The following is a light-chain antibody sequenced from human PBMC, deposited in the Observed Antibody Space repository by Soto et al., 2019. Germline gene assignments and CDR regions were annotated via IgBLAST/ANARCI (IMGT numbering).Light chain of an antibody. V-gene: IGKV1-5*01. Sequence: DIQMTQSPSTLSASVGDRVTITCRASQSVKSYLAWYQQKPGKAPNLLIYDASNLQSGVPSRFSGSGSGTDFTLTISCLQSEDFATYYCQQYYSLPRTFGGGTKVDIK. CDR2: DAS. J-gene: IGKJ4*01. CDR1: QSVKSY. CDR3: QQYYSLPRT.